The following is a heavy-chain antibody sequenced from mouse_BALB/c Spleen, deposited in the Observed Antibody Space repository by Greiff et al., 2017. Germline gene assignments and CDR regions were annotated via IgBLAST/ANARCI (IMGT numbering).Heavy chain of an antibody. D-gene: IGHD2-1*01. CDR3: AREGNYGNSFAY. V-gene: IGHV1-9*01. CDR2: ILPGSGST. Sequence: VQLQQSGAELMKPGASVKISCKATGYTFSSYWIEWVKQRPGHGLEWIGEILPGSGSTNYNEKFKGKATFTADTSSNTAYMQLSSLTSEDSAVYYCAREGNYGNSFAYWGQGTLVTVSA. CDR1: GYTFSSYW. J-gene: IGHJ3*01.